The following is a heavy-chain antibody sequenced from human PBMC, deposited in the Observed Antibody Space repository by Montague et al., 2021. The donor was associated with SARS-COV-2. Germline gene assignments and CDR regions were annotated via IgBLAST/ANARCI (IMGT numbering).Heavy chain of an antibody. V-gene: IGHV3-23*01. CDR1: GFIFTNYG. J-gene: IGHJ5*02. D-gene: IGHD1-14*01. CDR2: ISGFGGGT. CDR3: AKSFSGTRNWFDI. Sequence: SLRLSCAASGFIFTNYGMNWVRRAPGKGLESVAGISGFGGGTYNSDSVKGRFTISRATSNSTLFLQMDGLRAEDTAIYYCAKSFSGTRNWFDIWGQGTLVTVSS.